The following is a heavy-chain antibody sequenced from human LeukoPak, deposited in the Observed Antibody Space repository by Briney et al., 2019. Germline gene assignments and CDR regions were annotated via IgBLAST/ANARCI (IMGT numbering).Heavy chain of an antibody. Sequence: PSETLSLTCTVSGGSISSGSYYWSWIRQPAGKGLEWIGRIYTSGSTNYNPSLKSRVTIPVDTSKNQFSLKLSSVTAADTAIYYCARPLHCSSTTCYDWFDPWGQGTLVTVSS. CDR1: GGSISSGSYY. V-gene: IGHV4-61*02. D-gene: IGHD2-2*01. CDR2: IYTSGST. CDR3: ARPLHCSSTTCYDWFDP. J-gene: IGHJ5*02.